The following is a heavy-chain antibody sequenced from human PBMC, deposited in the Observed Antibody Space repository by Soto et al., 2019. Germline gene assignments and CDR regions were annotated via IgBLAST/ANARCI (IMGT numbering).Heavy chain of an antibody. CDR2: INAYNGNT. CDR1: GYTFTSYA. Sequence: QVQLVQSGAEVKKPGASVKVSCKASGYTFTSYAISWVRQAPGQGLEWMGWINAYNGNTNYAQKLTXXXTXXTDTSTSTAYMELRSLRSDDTAVYYCARDGPPMDYWGQGTLVTVSS. V-gene: IGHV1-18*01. J-gene: IGHJ4*02. D-gene: IGHD2-2*01. CDR3: ARDGPPMDY.